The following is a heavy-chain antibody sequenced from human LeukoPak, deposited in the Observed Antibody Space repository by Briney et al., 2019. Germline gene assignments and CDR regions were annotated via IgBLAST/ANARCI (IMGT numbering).Heavy chain of an antibody. CDR1: GYTLTELS. CDR3: ASWELSLKGFDY. V-gene: IGHV1-24*01. D-gene: IGHD1-26*01. CDR2: FDPEDGET. Sequence: ASVTVSCKVSGYTLTELSMHWVRQAPGKGLEWMGGFDPEDGETIYAQKFQGRVTMTEDTSTDTAYMELSSLRSEDTAVYYCASWELSLKGFDYWGQGTLVTVSS. J-gene: IGHJ4*02.